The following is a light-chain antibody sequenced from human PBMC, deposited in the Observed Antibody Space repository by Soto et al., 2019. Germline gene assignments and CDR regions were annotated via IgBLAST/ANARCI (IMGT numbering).Light chain of an antibody. V-gene: IGKV3-15*01. CDR1: QSVRTN. CDR2: GAS. Sequence: IVMTQSPATLSVSPGERVTLSCRASQSVRTNLAWYQRKPGQAPRLLIYGASTRATGLPARFSGSGSGTDFTLTISSLQSEDFAVYYCQQYNTWPPITFGQGTRLEIK. J-gene: IGKJ5*01. CDR3: QQYNTWPPIT.